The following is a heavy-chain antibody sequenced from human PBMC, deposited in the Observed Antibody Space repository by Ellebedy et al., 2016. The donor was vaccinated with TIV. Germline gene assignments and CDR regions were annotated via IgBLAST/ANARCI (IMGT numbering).Heavy chain of an antibody. CDR3: ATSRARVY. CDR1: GFTFSSHW. CDR2: IKQDGSEK. V-gene: IGHV3-7*01. J-gene: IGHJ4*02. Sequence: PGGSLRLSCAASGFTFSSHWMSWVRQAPGKGLEWVANIKQDGSEKYYVDSVKGRFTISRDNAKNSLYLQMNSLRVDDTAVYYCATSRARVYWGQGTLVTVSS.